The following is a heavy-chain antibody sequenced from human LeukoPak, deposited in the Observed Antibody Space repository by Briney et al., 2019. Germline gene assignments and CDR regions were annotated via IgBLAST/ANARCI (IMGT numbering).Heavy chain of an antibody. J-gene: IGHJ4*02. CDR3: ARGRKGYYGSGSLSHSRFDY. CDR1: GGSFSGYY. Sequence: SETLSLTCAVYGGSFSGYYWSWLRQPPGKGLEWIGEINHSGSTNYNPSLKSRVTISVDTSKNQFSLKLSSVTAADTAVYYCARGRKGYYGSGSLSHSRFDYWGQGTLVTVSS. V-gene: IGHV4-34*01. CDR2: INHSGST. D-gene: IGHD3-10*01.